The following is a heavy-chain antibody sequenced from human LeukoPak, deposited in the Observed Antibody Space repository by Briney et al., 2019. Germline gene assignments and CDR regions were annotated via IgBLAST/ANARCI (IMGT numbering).Heavy chain of an antibody. Sequence: GGSLRLSCAASGFTFSSYAMSWVRQAPGKGLEWASAISGSGTGTYYADSVKGRFTISRDNSKNTLYLQMNSLRAEDTAVYYCAKRFMDLFYFDYWGPGSLVTVSS. D-gene: IGHD3-10*01. V-gene: IGHV3-23*01. CDR2: ISGSGTGT. J-gene: IGHJ4*02. CDR1: GFTFSSYA. CDR3: AKRFMDLFYFDY.